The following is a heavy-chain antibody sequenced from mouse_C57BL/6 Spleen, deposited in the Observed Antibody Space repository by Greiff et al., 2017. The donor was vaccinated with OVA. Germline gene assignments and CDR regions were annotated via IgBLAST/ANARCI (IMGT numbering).Heavy chain of an antibody. CDR2: IYPGDGDT. CDR1: GYAFSSSW. CDR3: AREGDYGPPFAY. Sequence: QVQLQQSGPELVKPGASVKISCKASGYAFSSSWMNWVKQRPGKGLEWIGRIYPGDGDTNYNGKFKGKATLTADKSSSTAYMQLSSLTSEDSAVYFCAREGDYGPPFAYWGQGTLVTVSA. J-gene: IGHJ3*01. V-gene: IGHV1-82*01. D-gene: IGHD2-4*01.